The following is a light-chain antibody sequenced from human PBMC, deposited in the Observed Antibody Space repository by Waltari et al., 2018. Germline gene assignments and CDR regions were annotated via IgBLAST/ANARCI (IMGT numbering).Light chain of an antibody. CDR2: EDT. Sequence: SYELTQTPSVSVSPGQTARITCSGHELPRKYAYWFLQKSGQDPLLVIYEDTKRPSGIPERCSGSSSGTVGTLTITGAQVDDEADYYCYSSDSTGLRVFGGGTTVVVL. CDR1: ELPRKY. V-gene: IGLV3-10*01. CDR3: YSSDSTGLRV. J-gene: IGLJ1*01.